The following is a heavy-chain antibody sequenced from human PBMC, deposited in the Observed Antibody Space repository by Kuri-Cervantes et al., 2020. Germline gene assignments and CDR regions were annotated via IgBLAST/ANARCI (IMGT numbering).Heavy chain of an antibody. Sequence: GESLKISCAASGFTFSSYAMHWVRQAPGKGLEWVAVISYDGSNKYYADSVKDRFTISRDNSKNTLYLQMNSLRAEDTAVYYCARGSKNVWGLLIGGYFQHWGQGTLVTVS. CDR1: GFTFSSYA. CDR3: ARGSKNVWGLLIGGYFQH. J-gene: IGHJ1*01. V-gene: IGHV3-30-3*01. CDR2: ISYDGSNK. D-gene: IGHD1-26*01.